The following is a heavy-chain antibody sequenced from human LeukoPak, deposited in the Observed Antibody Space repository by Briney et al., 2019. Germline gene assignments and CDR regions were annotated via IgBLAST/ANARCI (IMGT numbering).Heavy chain of an antibody. J-gene: IGHJ4*02. V-gene: IGHV5-51*01. CDR3: ASGRNGYSTDFDY. Sequence: GESLKVSCKGSGXSFTSYWIGWVRQMPGKGLEWMGIIYPGDSDTRYSPSFQGQVTISADKSISTAYLQWSSLKASDTDMYYCASGRNGYSTDFDYWGQGTLVTVSS. CDR1: GXSFTSYW. CDR2: IYPGDSDT. D-gene: IGHD5-24*01.